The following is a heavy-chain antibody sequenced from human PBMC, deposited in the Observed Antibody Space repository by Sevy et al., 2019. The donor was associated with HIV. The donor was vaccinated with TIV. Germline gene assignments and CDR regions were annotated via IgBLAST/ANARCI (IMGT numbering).Heavy chain of an antibody. Sequence: GGSLRLSCAASGFTFSSYAMSWVRQAPGKGLEWVSAISGSGGSTYYADSVKGRFTISRDNSKNTLYLQMNSLRAEDMAVYYCAKLSGNWNYGLAAFDIWGQGTMVTVSS. CDR3: AKLSGNWNYGLAAFDI. CDR2: ISGSGGST. J-gene: IGHJ3*02. CDR1: GFTFSSYA. V-gene: IGHV3-23*01. D-gene: IGHD1-7*01.